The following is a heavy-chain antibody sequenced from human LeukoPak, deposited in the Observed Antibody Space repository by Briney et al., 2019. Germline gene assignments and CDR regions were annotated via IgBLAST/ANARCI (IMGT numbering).Heavy chain of an antibody. D-gene: IGHD2-2*01. V-gene: IGHV3-23*01. CDR1: GFTFSSYG. CDR3: AKDISRGLVPAAGVDY. CDR2: ISGNGGST. J-gene: IGHJ4*02. Sequence: GGSLRLSCAASGFTFSSYGMSWVRQAPGKGLEWVSAISGNGGSTYYADSVKGRFTISRDNSKNTLYLQMNSLRAEDTAVYYCAKDISRGLVPAAGVDYWGQGTLVTVSS.